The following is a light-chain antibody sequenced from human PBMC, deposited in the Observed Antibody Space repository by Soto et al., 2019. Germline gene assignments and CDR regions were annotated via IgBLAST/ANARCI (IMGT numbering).Light chain of an antibody. Sequence: QSALTQPASVSGSPGQSITISCTGTSSDVGAYNYVSWYQQHPGKAPKLIIYQVRNRPSGVSNRFSGSKSGSTASLTISGLQAEDEADYYCSSYTTRGFPWVFGGGTKLTVL. CDR2: QVR. CDR1: SSDVGAYNY. J-gene: IGLJ3*02. V-gene: IGLV2-14*01. CDR3: SSYTTRGFPWV.